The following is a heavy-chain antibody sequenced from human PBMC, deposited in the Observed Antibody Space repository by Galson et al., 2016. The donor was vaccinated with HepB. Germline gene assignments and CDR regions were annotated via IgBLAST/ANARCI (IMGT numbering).Heavy chain of an antibody. Sequence: SLRLSCAASGFTFSSYAMSWVRQAPGGGLEWVAAIGGNSSPTYYADSVRGRFRISRDNSKHTMYLQMNSLRAEDTALYYCARGGGHGFFDYWGQGTQVTVSS. CDR2: IGGNSSPT. CDR1: GFTFSSYA. D-gene: IGHD3-10*01. CDR3: ARGGGHGFFDY. J-gene: IGHJ4*02. V-gene: IGHV3-23*01.